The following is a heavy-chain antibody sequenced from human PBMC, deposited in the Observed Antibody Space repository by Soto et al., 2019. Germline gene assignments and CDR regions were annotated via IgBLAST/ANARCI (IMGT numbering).Heavy chain of an antibody. J-gene: IGHJ4*02. D-gene: IGHD5-12*01. CDR3: ARCRENDGYNFGGFVYVDY. CDR2: IYYSGST. CDR1: GGSLSSSSYY. V-gene: IGHV4-39*01. Sequence: SETLSLTCTVSGGSLSSSSYYWGWIRQPPGKWLEWSGSIYYSGSTYYNPSLKSRVTISVDTSKNQFYLELSSVTAADTAVYYCARCRENDGYNFGGFVYVDYWGQGTLVTVSS.